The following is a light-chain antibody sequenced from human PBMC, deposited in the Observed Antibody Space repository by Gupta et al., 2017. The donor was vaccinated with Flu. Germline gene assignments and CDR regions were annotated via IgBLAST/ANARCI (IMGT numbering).Light chain of an antibody. Sequence: QPALTQPASVSGSPGQSIAISCTGTSRDVGGYDYVSCYQQHPGKAPKLILFEVSRRPGGISDRFSGSKSGNTASLTISGLLAEDEAFYYCSSYTSTNTVVVFGGGTKLTVL. J-gene: IGLJ2*01. CDR3: SSYTSTNTVVV. CDR1: SRDVGGYDY. CDR2: EVS. V-gene: IGLV2-14*01.